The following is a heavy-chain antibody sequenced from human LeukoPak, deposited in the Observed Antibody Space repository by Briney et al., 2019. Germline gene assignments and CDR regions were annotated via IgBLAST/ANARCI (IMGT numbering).Heavy chain of an antibody. J-gene: IGHJ4*02. CDR3: AKRGEVGPSNRVGREFDY. CDR2: ISGSGGGT. D-gene: IGHD1-26*01. Sequence: GGSLRLSCAASGFTFSTYAMSGVRQAPGKGLEWVSAISGSGGGTYYADSVKGRFTISRDNSKNTLYLQMNSLRAEDTAVYYCAKRGEVGPSNRVGREFDYWGQGTLVTVSS. CDR1: GFTFSTYA. V-gene: IGHV3-23*01.